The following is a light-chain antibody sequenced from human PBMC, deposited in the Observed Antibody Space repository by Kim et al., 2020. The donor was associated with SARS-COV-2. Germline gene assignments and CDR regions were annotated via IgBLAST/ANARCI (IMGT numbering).Light chain of an antibody. J-gene: IGLJ1*01. V-gene: IGLV6-57*04. CDR2: DDN. Sequence: FMLTQPHSVSESPGKTVTISCTRSSGSIASHYVQWYQQRPGIAPTNVIYDDNPRPSGVPDRFPGSIDSSSNSASLTISGLKTEDEADYYCQSYDITNIFVFGTGTKVTVL. CDR1: SGSIASHY. CDR3: QSYDITNIFV.